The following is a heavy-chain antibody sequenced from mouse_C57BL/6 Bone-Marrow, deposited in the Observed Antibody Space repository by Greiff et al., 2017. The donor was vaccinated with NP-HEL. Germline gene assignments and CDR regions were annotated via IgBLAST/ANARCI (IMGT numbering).Heavy chain of an antibody. J-gene: IGHJ3*01. Sequence: DVKLQESGPGLVKPSQSLSLTCSVTGYSITSGYYWNWIRQFPGNKLEWMGYISYDGSNNYNPSLKNRISITRDTSKNQFFLKLNSVTTEDTATYYCAPIYYDYESWFAYWGQGTLVTVSA. CDR2: ISYDGSN. CDR3: APIYYDYESWFAY. D-gene: IGHD2-4*01. V-gene: IGHV3-6*01. CDR1: GYSITSGYY.